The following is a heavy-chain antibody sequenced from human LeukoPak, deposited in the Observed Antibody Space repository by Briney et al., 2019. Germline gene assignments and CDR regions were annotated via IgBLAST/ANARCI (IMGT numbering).Heavy chain of an antibody. CDR1: GYTFTGYY. Sequence: ASVKVSCKASGYTFTGYYMHWVRQAPGQGLEWMGRINPNSGGTNYAQKFQGRVTMTRDTSISTAYMELGRLRSDDTAVYYCARDQRIRCSGGSCYSAVSSSGWYGLFDYWGQGTLVTVSS. CDR3: ARDQRIRCSGGSCYSAVSSSGWYGLFDY. CDR2: INPNSGGT. D-gene: IGHD2-15*01. V-gene: IGHV1-2*06. J-gene: IGHJ4*02.